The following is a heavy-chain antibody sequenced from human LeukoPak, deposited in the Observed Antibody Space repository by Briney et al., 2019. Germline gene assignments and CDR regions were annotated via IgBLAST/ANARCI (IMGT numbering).Heavy chain of an antibody. J-gene: IGHJ4*02. Sequence: SETLSLTCAVYGGSFSGYYWSWIRQPPGKGLEWIGEINHSGSTNYNPSLKSRVTISVDTSKNQFSLKLSSVTAADTAVYYCCTLNYYDSSGYNDYWGQGTLVTVSS. V-gene: IGHV4-34*01. CDR1: GGSFSGYY. CDR2: INHSGST. D-gene: IGHD3-22*01. CDR3: CTLNYYDSSGYNDY.